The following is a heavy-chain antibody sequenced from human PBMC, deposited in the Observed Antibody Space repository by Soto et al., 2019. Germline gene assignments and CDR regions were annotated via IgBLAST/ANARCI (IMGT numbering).Heavy chain of an antibody. Sequence: TSETLCLTCTVSGGSISSSSYYWGWIRQPPGKGLEWIGSIYYSGSTYFNPSLKSRVTISVDTSKNQFSLKLSSVTAADTAVYYCAGVISYWFDPWGQGTLVTVSS. CDR1: GGSISSSSYY. CDR3: AGVISYWFDP. CDR2: IYYSGST. V-gene: IGHV4-39*01. J-gene: IGHJ5*02. D-gene: IGHD3-16*02.